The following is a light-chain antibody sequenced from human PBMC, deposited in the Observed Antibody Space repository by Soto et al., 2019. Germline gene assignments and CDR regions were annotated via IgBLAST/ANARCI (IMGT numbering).Light chain of an antibody. J-gene: IGKJ1*01. V-gene: IGKV3-20*01. CDR1: RTVGSSY. Sequence: EIVVTQSPATVSVSPGDRATLSCRASRTVGSSYLAWYQQIHGQAPRLLIYGASSRATGIPDRFSGSGSGTDFTLTISRLEPEDFAVYFCQQYRSSRTFGQGTKVDTK. CDR2: GAS. CDR3: QQYRSSRT.